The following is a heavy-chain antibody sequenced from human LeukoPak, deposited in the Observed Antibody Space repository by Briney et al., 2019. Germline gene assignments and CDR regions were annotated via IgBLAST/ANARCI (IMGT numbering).Heavy chain of an antibody. D-gene: IGHD6-13*01. CDR2: ISGSGGST. CDR3: ANWRKYSSSWGSNWFDP. V-gene: IGHV3-23*01. Sequence: GGSLRLSCAASGFTFSSYAMSWVRQAPGKGLEWVSAISGSGGSTYYADSVKGRFTISRDNSKNTLYLQMNSLRAEDTAVYYCANWRKYSSSWGSNWFDPWGQGTLVTVSS. CDR1: GFTFSSYA. J-gene: IGHJ5*02.